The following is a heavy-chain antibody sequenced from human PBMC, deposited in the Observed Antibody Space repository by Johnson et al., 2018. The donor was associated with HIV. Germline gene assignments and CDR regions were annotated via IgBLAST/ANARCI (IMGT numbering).Heavy chain of an antibody. D-gene: IGHD5/OR15-5a*01. V-gene: IGHV3-9*01. CDR1: GFTVSSNY. Sequence: QLVESGGGLIQRGGSLRLSCAASGFTVSSNYMTWVRQAPGKGLEWVSGISWNSGSIDYADSVKGRFSISRDNPKKSLYLQMNGLRPEDTGIYYCAKDIVDGVYGSQGAFHIWGRGTMVKVSS. J-gene: IGHJ3*02. CDR2: ISWNSGSI. CDR3: AKDIVDGVYGSQGAFHI.